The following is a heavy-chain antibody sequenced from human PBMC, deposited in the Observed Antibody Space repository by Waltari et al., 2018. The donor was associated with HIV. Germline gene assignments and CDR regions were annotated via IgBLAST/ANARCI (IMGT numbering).Heavy chain of an antibody. CDR3: ATDVARGRFDY. J-gene: IGHJ4*02. D-gene: IGHD2-15*01. CDR2: ISSSSTYI. Sequence: EVQLVESGGDLVKPGESLRLSCAVSGFTFSSYSLNRVRQAPGKGLEWVSSISSSSTYIYYADSVKGRFSISRDNAKSSLFLQLTSLRADDTAVYFCATDVARGRFDYWGQGTPVTVSS. V-gene: IGHV3-21*01. CDR1: GFTFSSYS.